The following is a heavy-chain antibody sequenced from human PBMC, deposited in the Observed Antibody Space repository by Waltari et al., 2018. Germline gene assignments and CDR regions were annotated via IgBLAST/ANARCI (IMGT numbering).Heavy chain of an antibody. Sequence: QVQLQESGPGLVKPSETLSLTCTVSGGSISSYYWSWIRQPPGKGLEWIGYIYYSGRTNYNPSLKSRVTISVDTSKNQFSLKLSSVTAADTAVYYCARGIDSGSYYRWFDPWGQGTLVTVSS. CDR1: GGSISSYY. CDR2: IYYSGRT. D-gene: IGHD1-26*01. J-gene: IGHJ5*02. V-gene: IGHV4-59*01. CDR3: ARGIDSGSYYRWFDP.